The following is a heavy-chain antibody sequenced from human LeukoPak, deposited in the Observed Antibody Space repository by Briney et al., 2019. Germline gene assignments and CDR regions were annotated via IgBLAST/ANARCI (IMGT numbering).Heavy chain of an antibody. CDR2: IKSKTDGGTT. CDR1: GFTFSNAW. D-gene: IGHD3-22*01. CDR3: TTARKSYYYDSSGYYRFDY. V-gene: IGHV3-15*01. Sequence: GGSLRLSCAASGFTFSNAWMSWVRQAPGKGLEWVGRIKSKTDGGTTDYAAHVKSTFTISRDDSKNTLYLQMNSLKTEDTAVYYCTTARKSYYYDSSGYYRFDYWGQGTLVTVSS. J-gene: IGHJ4*02.